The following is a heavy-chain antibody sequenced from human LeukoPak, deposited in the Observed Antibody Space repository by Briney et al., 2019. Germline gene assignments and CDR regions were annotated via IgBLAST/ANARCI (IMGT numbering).Heavy chain of an antibody. D-gene: IGHD4-17*01. CDR1: GGAITSYY. CDR3: ARGGDDYGDYARVLWYFDL. V-gene: IGHV4-59*01. CDR2: IYYSAST. J-gene: IGHJ2*01. Sequence: SETLSPTCTVSGGAITSYYWSWSPRPPGKGLEWVGDIYYSASTHYNPSLKSRVTISVDTSKNQFSLKVSSVTAGETGVYYCARGGDDYGDYARVLWYFDLWGRGTLVTVSS.